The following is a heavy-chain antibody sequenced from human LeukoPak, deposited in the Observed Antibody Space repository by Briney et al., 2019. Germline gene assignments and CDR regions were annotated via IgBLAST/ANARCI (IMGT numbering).Heavy chain of an antibody. Sequence: PSETLSFTCTVSGVSISSYSWSWIRQPAGKGLEWIGRIYTSGITNYNPSLKSRVTISVDTSKNQFSLRLTSVTASDTAVYYCARLPDPWGQGTLVTVSS. CDR3: ARLPDP. CDR2: IYTSGIT. J-gene: IGHJ5*02. CDR1: GVSISSYS. V-gene: IGHV4-4*07.